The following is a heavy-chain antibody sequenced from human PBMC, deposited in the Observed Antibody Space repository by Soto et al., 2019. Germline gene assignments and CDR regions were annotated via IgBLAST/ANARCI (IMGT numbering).Heavy chain of an antibody. CDR2: INAANGDT. V-gene: IGHV1-3*01. D-gene: IGHD3-10*01. Sequence: QVHLVQSGAEVKKPGASVKVSCKASGYTFTAYPMHWVRQAPGQRLEWMGWINAANGDTGYSQKFHDRVTFTRDTSAPTVYMELSSLTSEDTAVYYCARKDYYGAGVYYFDPWGQGTLVTVSS. CDR3: ARKDYYGAGVYYFDP. CDR1: GYTFTAYP. J-gene: IGHJ4*02.